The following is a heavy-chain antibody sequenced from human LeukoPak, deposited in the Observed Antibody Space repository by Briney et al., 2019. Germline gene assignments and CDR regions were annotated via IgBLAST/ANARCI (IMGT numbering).Heavy chain of an antibody. V-gene: IGHV1-69*04. CDR1: GYTFINYD. J-gene: IGHJ4*02. CDR3: ARADYDILTGSQGHFDY. CDR2: IIPILGIA. Sequence: SVKVSCKASGYTFINYDINWVRQATGQGLEWMGRIIPILGIANYAQKFQGRVTITADKSTSTAYMELSSLRSEDTAVYYCARADYDILTGSQGHFDYWGQGTLVTVSS. D-gene: IGHD3-9*01.